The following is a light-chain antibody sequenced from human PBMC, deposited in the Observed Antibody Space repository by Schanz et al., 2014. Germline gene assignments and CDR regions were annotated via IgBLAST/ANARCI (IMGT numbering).Light chain of an antibody. V-gene: IGLV1-44*01. CDR3: QSYDSSLSVRV. Sequence: QSVLPQPPSASGTPGQRVTISCSGSSSNIGSNTVNWYQQLPGTAPKLLMYSNHQRPSGVPDRFSGSKSGTSASLAISGLQTEDEADYYCQSYDSSLSVRVFGGGTKVTVL. J-gene: IGLJ3*02. CDR2: SNH. CDR1: SSNIGSNT.